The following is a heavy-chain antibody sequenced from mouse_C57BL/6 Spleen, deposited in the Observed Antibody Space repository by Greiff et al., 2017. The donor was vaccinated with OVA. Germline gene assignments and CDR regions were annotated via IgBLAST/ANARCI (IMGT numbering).Heavy chain of an antibody. CDR2: INPNNGGT. V-gene: IGHV1-26*01. CDR3: ARGFAY. CDR1: GYTFTDYY. Sequence: LQQSGPELVKPGASVKISCKASGYTFTDYYMNWVKQSHGKSLEWIGDINPNNGGTSYNQKFKGKATLTVDKSSSTAYMELRSLTSEDSAVYYCARGFAYWGQGTLVTVSA. J-gene: IGHJ3*01.